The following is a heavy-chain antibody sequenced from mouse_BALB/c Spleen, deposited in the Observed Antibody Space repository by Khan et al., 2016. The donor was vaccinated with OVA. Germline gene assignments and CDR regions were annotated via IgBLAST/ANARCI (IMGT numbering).Heavy chain of an antibody. D-gene: IGHD1-1*01. V-gene: IGHV5-9-3*01. Sequence: EVELVESGGGLVQPGGSLKLSCAASGFTFSSYAMSWVRQTPEKRLEWVATISSGGSYIYYPDSVKGRFTISRDNAQNTPYLQMSSLRSEDTAMYYCARPPITAVVATSYWFFDVWGAGTTVTVSS. CDR3: ARPPITAVVATSYWFFDV. CDR2: ISSGGSYI. J-gene: IGHJ1*01. CDR1: GFTFSSYA.